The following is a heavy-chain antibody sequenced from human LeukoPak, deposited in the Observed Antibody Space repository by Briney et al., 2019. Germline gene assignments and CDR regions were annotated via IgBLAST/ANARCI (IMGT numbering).Heavy chain of an antibody. CDR3: ARRGWMATQVSDY. V-gene: IGHV3-21*01. D-gene: IGHD5-24*01. J-gene: IGHJ4*02. CDR1: GFTFSDHA. Sequence: GGSLRLSCAASGFTFSDHAMSWVRQAQGKGLEWVSSISSTGIYIYYADTVKGRFTISRDNAKNSLYLQMNSLTAEDTAVYYCARRGWMATQVSDYWGQGTLVTVSS. CDR2: ISSTGIYI.